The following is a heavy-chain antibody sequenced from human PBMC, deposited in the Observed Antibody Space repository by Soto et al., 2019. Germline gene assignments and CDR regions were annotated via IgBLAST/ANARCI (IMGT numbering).Heavy chain of an antibody. J-gene: IGHJ4*02. Sequence: GGSLRLSCAASGFTFSSYAMSWVRQAPGKGLEWVSAISGSGGSTYYADSVKGRFTVSRDNSKNTLYLQMNSLRAEDTAVYYCAKKVWYYYDSSGSFDYWGQGTLVTVSS. D-gene: IGHD3-22*01. V-gene: IGHV3-23*01. CDR3: AKKVWYYYDSSGSFDY. CDR1: GFTFSSYA. CDR2: ISGSGGST.